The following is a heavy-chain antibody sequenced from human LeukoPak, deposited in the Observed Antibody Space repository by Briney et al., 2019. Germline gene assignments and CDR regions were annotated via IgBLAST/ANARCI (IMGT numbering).Heavy chain of an antibody. CDR2: VYNSGNT. J-gene: IGHJ4*02. CDR1: GGSISSGGYS. Sequence: PSETLSLTCAVSGGSISSGGYSWSWIRQPPGKGLEWMGYVYNSGNTDYNPSLKSRVTISADTSKNQFSLKLTSVTAAVTAVYYCVRDRELNYWGQGTLVTVSS. CDR3: VRDRELNY. D-gene: IGHD1-7*01. V-gene: IGHV4-61*08.